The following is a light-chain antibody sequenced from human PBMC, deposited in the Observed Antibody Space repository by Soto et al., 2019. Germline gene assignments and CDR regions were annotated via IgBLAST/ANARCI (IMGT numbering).Light chain of an antibody. CDR1: QSVSST. CDR3: QQRSNWPPTWT. J-gene: IGKJ1*01. CDR2: GAS. Sequence: EIVMTQTRATLSVSRGSRATLACRASQSVSSTLAWSQQKPGQAPRLLIYGASTRATGIPARFSGSGSGTEFTLTISSLPSEDFAVYYCQQRSNWPPTWTFGQGTQVDIK. V-gene: IGKV3-15*01.